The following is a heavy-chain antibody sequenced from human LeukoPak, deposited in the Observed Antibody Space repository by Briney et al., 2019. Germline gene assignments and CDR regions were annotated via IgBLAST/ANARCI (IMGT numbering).Heavy chain of an antibody. V-gene: IGHV3-30-3*01. D-gene: IGHD5-18*01. J-gene: IGHJ4*02. CDR3: ARDGPEWIQLDLRIRDY. CDR2: ISYDGSNK. Sequence: GGSLRLSCAASGFTFISYAMHWVRQAPGKGREWVAVISYDGSNKYYADSVKGRFTISRDNSKNTLYLQMNSLRAEDTAVYYCARDGPEWIQLDLRIRDYWGQGTLVTVSS. CDR1: GFTFISYA.